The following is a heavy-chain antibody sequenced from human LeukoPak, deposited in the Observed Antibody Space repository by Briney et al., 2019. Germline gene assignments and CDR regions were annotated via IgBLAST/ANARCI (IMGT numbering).Heavy chain of an antibody. V-gene: IGHV3-48*04. CDR1: GFTFSSYS. CDR3: ARGPPYYYDSSGYYQEYFQH. J-gene: IGHJ1*01. CDR2: INSSSSTI. Sequence: GGSLRLSCAASGFTFSSYSMNWVRQAPGKGLEWVSYINSSSSTIYYADSVKGRFTISRDNAKNSLYLQMNSLRAEDTAVYYCARGPPYYYDSSGYYQEYFQHWGQGTLVTVSS. D-gene: IGHD3-22*01.